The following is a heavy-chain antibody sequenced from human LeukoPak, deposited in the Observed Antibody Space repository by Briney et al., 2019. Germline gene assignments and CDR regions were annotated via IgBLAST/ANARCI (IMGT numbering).Heavy chain of an antibody. V-gene: IGHV5-51*01. D-gene: IGHD3-22*01. CDR2: IYPGDSDT. J-gene: IGHJ4*02. CDR1: GYSFTSYW. CDR3: ARHHFNYYDSSGYPDY. Sequence: GESLKISCKGSGYSFTSYWIGCVRQMPGKGLEWMGIIYPGDSDTRYSPSFQGQVTISADRSISTAYLQWSSLKASDTAMYCCARHHFNYYDSSGYPDYWGQGTLVTVSS.